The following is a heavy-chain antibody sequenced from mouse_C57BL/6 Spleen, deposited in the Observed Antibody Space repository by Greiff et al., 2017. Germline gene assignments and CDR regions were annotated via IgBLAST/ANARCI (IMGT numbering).Heavy chain of an antibody. CDR2: INPNNGGT. J-gene: IGHJ4*01. V-gene: IGHV1-26*01. D-gene: IGHD2-2*01. CDR1: GYTFTDYY. CDR3: AREVTPLYYAMDY. Sequence: VQLQQSGPELVKPGASVKISCKASGYTFTDYYMNWVKQSHGKSLEWIGDINPNNGGTSYNQKFKGKATLTVDKSSSTAYMELRSLTSEDSAVYYCAREVTPLYYAMDYWGQGTSVTVSS.